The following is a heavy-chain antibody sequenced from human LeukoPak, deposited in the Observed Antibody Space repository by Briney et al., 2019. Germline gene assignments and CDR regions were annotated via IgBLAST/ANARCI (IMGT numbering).Heavy chain of an antibody. J-gene: IGHJ3*02. CDR2: ISSSTYYI. Sequence: GGSLRLSCAASGFTFTSYSMNGVRQAPGKGLEWVSAISSSTYYIYYGDSLKGGFTVSRDNAKKSVFLQMNRLRADATAVYYCASEAPLWRNGPPREAFDIWGQGTMVIVSS. V-gene: IGHV3-21*01. CDR3: ASEAPLWRNGPPREAFDI. D-gene: IGHD2-21*01. CDR1: GFTFTSYS.